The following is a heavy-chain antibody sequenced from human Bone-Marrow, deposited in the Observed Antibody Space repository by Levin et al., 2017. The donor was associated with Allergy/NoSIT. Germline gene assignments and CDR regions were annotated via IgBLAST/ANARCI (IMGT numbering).Heavy chain of an antibody. V-gene: IGHV3-66*01. J-gene: IGHJ4*02. Sequence: GESLKISCAASGFTVSSNYMSWVRQAPGKGLEWVSVIYSGGSTYYADSVKGRFTISRDNSKNTLYLQMNSLRAEDTAVYYCAREPYSSSFIFDYWGQGTLVTVSS. CDR1: GFTVSSNY. CDR3: AREPYSSSFIFDY. CDR2: IYSGGST. D-gene: IGHD6-13*01.